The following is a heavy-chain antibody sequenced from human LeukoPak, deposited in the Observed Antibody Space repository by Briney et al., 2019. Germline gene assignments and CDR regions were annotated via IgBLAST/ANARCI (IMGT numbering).Heavy chain of an antibody. V-gene: IGHV3-7*01. D-gene: IGHD6-13*01. CDR3: ARDSSSSYYSRGYTYYYYYMDV. CDR1: GITFSNSW. Sequence: PGGSLRLSCAASGITFSNSWMTWVRQAPGKGLEWVANINQDGTEKNYVGSVKGRFTISRGNAKNSLLLEMNGLRVEDTAVYYCARDSSSSYYSRGYTYYYYYMDVWGKGTTITVSS. CDR2: INQDGTEK. J-gene: IGHJ6*03.